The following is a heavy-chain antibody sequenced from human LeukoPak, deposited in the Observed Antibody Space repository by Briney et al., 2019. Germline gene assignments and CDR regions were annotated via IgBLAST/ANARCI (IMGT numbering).Heavy chain of an antibody. CDR2: IYPGDSDT. Sequence: GESLKISCQASGYSFASYWIGWVRLMPGKGLEWMGIIYPGDSDTRYSPSFQGQVTISVDKSISTAYLQWSSLEASDTAMYYCAGRRATAGDYWGQGTLVTVSS. V-gene: IGHV5-51*01. CDR1: GYSFASYW. J-gene: IGHJ4*02. CDR3: AGRRATAGDY. D-gene: IGHD6-13*01.